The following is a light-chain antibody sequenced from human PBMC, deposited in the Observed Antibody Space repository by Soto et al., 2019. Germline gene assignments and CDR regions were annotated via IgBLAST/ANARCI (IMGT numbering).Light chain of an antibody. Sequence: QSVLTQPPSVSGAPGQRVTISCTGSSYNIEAGYDVTWYQQRPGTAPKLLIFGNINRPSGVPDRFSGSKSGTSTSLAITGLQGEDEGDYYCQSYDSTLSARYVFGTGTKLTVL. CDR3: QSYDSTLSARYV. J-gene: IGLJ1*01. CDR2: GNI. CDR1: SYNIEAGYD. V-gene: IGLV1-40*01.